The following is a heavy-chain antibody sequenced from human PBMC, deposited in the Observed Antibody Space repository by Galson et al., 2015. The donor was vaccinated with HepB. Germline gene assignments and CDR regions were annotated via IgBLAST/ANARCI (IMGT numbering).Heavy chain of an antibody. CDR2: ISAYNGNT. V-gene: IGHV1-18*01. Sequence: SVKVSCKASGYTFTSYGISWVRQAPGQGLEWMGWISAYNGNTNYAQKLQGSVTMTTDTSTSTAYMELRSLRSDDTAVYYCARGSQHNYDYIWGSYRPFDYWGQGTLVTVSS. CDR1: GYTFTSYG. CDR3: ARGSQHNYDYIWGSYRPFDY. D-gene: IGHD3-16*02. J-gene: IGHJ4*02.